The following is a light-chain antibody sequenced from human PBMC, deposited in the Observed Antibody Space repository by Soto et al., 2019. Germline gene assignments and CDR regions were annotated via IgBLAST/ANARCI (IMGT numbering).Light chain of an antibody. Sequence: QSALTQPRSVSGSPGQSVTISCTGTSRDVGGYNNVSWYQQFPGKAPQLMIYDVSKRPSGVPDRFSGSKSGNTASLTISGLQVADEADYSCCSYAGNYTVIFGGGTKLTVL. CDR3: CSYAGNYTVI. V-gene: IGLV2-11*01. CDR1: SRDVGGYNN. CDR2: DVS. J-gene: IGLJ2*01.